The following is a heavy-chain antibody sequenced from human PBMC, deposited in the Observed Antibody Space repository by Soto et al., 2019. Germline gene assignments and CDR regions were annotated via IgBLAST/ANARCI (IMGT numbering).Heavy chain of an antibody. CDR3: AKDIRLDWGSYAFDI. V-gene: IGHV3-30*18. CDR1: GFTFSSYG. D-gene: IGHD3-9*01. CDR2: ISYDGSNK. J-gene: IGHJ3*02. Sequence: QVQLVESGGGVVQPGRSLRLSCAASGFTFSSYGMHWVRQAPGKGLEWVAVISYDGSNKYYADSVKGRFTISRDNSKNPLYLQMNSLRAEDTAVYYCAKDIRLDWGSYAFDIWGQGTMVTVSS.